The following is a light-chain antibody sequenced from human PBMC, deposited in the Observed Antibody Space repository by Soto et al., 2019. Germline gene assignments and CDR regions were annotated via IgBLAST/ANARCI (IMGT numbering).Light chain of an antibody. J-gene: IGKJ1*01. CDR1: QSVSNN. V-gene: IGKV3-20*01. Sequence: EIVLTQSPGTLSLSPGERATLSCRASQSVSNNLTWYQRKPGQAPRLLIYGASSRATGIPDRFSGSGSGTDFTLTISRLEPEDFAVYYCQQYGSSRWTFGQGTKVDI. CDR3: QQYGSSRWT. CDR2: GAS.